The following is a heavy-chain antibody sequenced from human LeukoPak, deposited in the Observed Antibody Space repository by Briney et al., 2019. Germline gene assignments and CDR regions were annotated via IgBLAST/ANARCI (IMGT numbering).Heavy chain of an antibody. CDR3: ARGGYYDFWSGYPRDDAFDI. V-gene: IGHV3-48*04. D-gene: IGHD3-3*01. CDR1: GFTFGSYS. Sequence: PGGSLRLSCATYGFTFGSYSMNWVRQAPGKGLEWVSYISGSGSTIYYADSVKGRFTISRDNAKNSLYLQMNSLRAEDTAVYYCARGGYYDFWSGYPRDDAFDIWGQGTMVTVSS. CDR2: ISGSGSTI. J-gene: IGHJ3*02.